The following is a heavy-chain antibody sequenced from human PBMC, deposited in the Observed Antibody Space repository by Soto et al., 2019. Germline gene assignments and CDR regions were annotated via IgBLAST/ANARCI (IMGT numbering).Heavy chain of an antibody. V-gene: IGHV1-3*01. D-gene: IGHD6-19*01. J-gene: IGHJ5*02. CDR2: INAGNGNT. CDR3: ARDYIPGYSSGWAESWFDP. Sequence: XSVKVSCQASGYTFTSYAMHWVRQAPGQRLEWMGWINAGNGNTKYSQKFQGRVTITRDTSASTAYMELSSLRSEDTAVYYCARDYIPGYSSGWAESWFDPWGQGTLVTVSS. CDR1: GYTFTSYA.